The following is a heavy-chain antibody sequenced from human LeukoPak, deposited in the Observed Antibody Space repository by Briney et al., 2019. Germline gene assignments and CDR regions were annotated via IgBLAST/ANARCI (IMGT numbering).Heavy chain of an antibody. D-gene: IGHD1-14*01. V-gene: IGHV3-21*01. Sequence: GGSLRLSCAASGFPFRSNCVNWVRQAPGKGLEWESCISSRSTYIFYSDSVRGRFPVSSDDASNSLHLQRNSIRAEDTAVYYCVRENHGSFDYWGQGSLVTVSS. CDR1: GFPFRSNC. CDR2: ISSRSTYI. J-gene: IGHJ4*02. CDR3: VRENHGSFDY.